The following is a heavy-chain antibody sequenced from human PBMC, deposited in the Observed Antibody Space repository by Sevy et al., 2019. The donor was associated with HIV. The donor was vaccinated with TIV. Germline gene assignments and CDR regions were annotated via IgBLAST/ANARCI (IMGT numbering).Heavy chain of an antibody. CDR1: GYTFTNYD. CDR2: MNPNSGDT. D-gene: IGHD6-6*01. Sequence: ASVKVSCKASGYTFTNYDITWVRQATGQGLEWVGWMNPNSGDTGYAQKFQGRITMTRDTSISTAYLELSSLRSDDTAVYYCAGRRPLLYLRSSRPFDYWGQGSLVTVSS. CDR3: AGRRPLLYLRSSRPFDY. J-gene: IGHJ4*02. V-gene: IGHV1-8*01.